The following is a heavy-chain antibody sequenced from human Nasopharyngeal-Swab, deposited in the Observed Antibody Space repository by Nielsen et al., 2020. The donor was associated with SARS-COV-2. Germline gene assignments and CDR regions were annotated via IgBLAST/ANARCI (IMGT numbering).Heavy chain of an antibody. CDR2: IYYSGST. V-gene: IGHV4-59*13. CDR3: ARDSVYYGDYQPYYGMDV. Sequence: SETLSLTCTVSGGSISSYYWSWIRQPPGKGLEWIGYIYYSGSTNYNPSLKLRVTISVDTSKNQFSLKLSSVTAADTAVYYCARDSVYYGDYQPYYGMDVWGQGTTVTVSS. D-gene: IGHD4-17*01. J-gene: IGHJ6*02. CDR1: GGSISSYY.